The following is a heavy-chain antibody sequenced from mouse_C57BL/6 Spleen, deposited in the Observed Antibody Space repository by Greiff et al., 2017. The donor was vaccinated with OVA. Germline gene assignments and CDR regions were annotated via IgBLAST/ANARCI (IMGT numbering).Heavy chain of an antibody. CDR1: GYTFTDYY. J-gene: IGHJ3*01. CDR3: ARSRTAQSFAY. V-gene: IGHV1-26*01. Sequence: VQLKQSGPELVKPGASVKISCKASGYTFTDYYMNWVKQSHGKSLEWIGDINPNNGGTSYNQKFKGKATLTVDKSSSTAYMELRSLTSEDSAVYYCARSRTAQSFAYWGQGTLVTVSA. D-gene: IGHD3-2*02. CDR2: INPNNGGT.